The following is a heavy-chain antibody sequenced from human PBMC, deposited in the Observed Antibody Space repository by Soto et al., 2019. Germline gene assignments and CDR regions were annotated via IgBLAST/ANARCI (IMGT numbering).Heavy chain of an antibody. CDR3: ACVLRFYSSGSPPDY. J-gene: IGHJ4*02. CDR2: ISAYNGNT. D-gene: IGHD6-19*01. Sequence: GASVKVSFKASGYTFPSYGISWVRQAPGQGLEWMGWISAYNGNTNYAQKLQGRVTMTTDTSTSTAYMELRSLRSDDTAVYYCACVLRFYSSGSPPDYWGQGLLVTVSS. V-gene: IGHV1-18*01. CDR1: GYTFPSYG.